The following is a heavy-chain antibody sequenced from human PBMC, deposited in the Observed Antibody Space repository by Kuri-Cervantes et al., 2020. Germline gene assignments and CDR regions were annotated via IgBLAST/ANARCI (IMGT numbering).Heavy chain of an antibody. J-gene: IGHJ6*02. CDR2: ISSSGSTI. V-gene: IGHV3-11*04. CDR3: ARDANVYYYYGMDV. CDR1: GFTFSDYY. Sequence: GGSLRRSCAASGFTFSDYYMSWIRQAPGKGLEWVSYISSSGSTIYYADSVKGRFTISRDNAKNSLYLQMNSLRAEDTAVYYCARDANVYYYYGMDVWGQGTTVTVSS.